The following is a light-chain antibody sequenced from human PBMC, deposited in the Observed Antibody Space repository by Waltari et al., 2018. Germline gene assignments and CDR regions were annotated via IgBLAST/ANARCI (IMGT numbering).Light chain of an antibody. J-gene: IGKJ1*01. CDR2: AAS. CDR3: QQIYSAPRM. CDR1: QYINNY. V-gene: IGKV1-39*01. Sequence: DIQMTQSPSSLSASVGDRVLITCRASQYINNYLNWYQQKPGKDPYLLIYAASTLHVGVSSRFSGSGSGTEFTLTISGIQPEDFAAYYCQQIYSAPRMFGQGTKVEVK.